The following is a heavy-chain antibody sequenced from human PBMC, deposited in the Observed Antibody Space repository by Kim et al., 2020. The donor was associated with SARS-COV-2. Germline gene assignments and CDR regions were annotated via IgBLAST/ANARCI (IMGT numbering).Heavy chain of an antibody. CDR3: ARVGAVAGLGFDY. CDR1: GFTFSTYD. D-gene: IGHD6-19*01. V-gene: IGHV3-21*01. CDR2: ITSSSNYI. Sequence: GGSLRLSCAASGFTFSTYDMNWVRQAPGKGLEWVSCITSSSNYIYSADSVKGRFTISRDNAKNSLYLQMNSLRAEDTAVYYCARVGAVAGLGFDYWGQGTLVTVSS. J-gene: IGHJ4*02.